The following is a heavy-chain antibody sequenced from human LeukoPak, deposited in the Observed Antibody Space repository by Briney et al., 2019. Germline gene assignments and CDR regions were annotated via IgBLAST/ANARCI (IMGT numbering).Heavy chain of an antibody. J-gene: IGHJ4*02. Sequence: GGSLRLSCAVSGFTFSSYAMHWVRQAPGKGLEWVSITYPGGGTHCADSVKGRFTISRDDSKNTLYLQMYSLRAEDTAVYYCARDDPGGDRGIFDHWGQGTLVTVSS. V-gene: IGHV3-53*01. CDR1: GFTFSSYA. D-gene: IGHD4-17*01. CDR3: ARDDPGGDRGIFDH. CDR2: TYPGGGT.